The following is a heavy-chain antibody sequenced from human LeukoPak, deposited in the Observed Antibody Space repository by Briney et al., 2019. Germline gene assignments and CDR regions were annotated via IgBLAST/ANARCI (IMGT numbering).Heavy chain of an antibody. Sequence: GRSLRLSCVVAGFTFDDYGMHWVRQTPGKGLELVSAISWNRGAIGYADSVKGRFTVSRDNAKNSLYLQMSSLRPEDTALYYCVRSYYDTSSYFSGLAFWGLGTLVTVSS. V-gene: IGHV3-9*01. CDR2: ISWNRGAI. CDR3: VRSYYDTSSYFSGLAF. J-gene: IGHJ4*02. CDR1: GFTFDDYG. D-gene: IGHD3-22*01.